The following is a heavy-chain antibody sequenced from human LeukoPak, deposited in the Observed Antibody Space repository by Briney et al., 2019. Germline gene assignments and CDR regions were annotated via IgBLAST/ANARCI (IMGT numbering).Heavy chain of an antibody. CDR2: IYYSGST. J-gene: IGHJ4*02. D-gene: IGHD1-26*01. CDR1: GGSISSYY. CDR3: ARLREKWEPSIDY. Sequence: RTSETLSLTCTVSGGSISSYYWSWIRQPPGKGLEWIGYIYYSGSTNYNPSLKSRVTISVDTSKNQFSLKLSSVTAADTAVYYCARLREKWEPSIDYWGQGTLVTVSS. V-gene: IGHV4-59*08.